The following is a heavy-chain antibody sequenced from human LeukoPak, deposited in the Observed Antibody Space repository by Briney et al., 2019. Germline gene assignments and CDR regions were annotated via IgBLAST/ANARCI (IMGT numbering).Heavy chain of an antibody. CDR1: GLTFSSFW. V-gene: IGHV3-7*03. D-gene: IGHD3-10*01. CDR2: IKQDGSEK. CDR3: ARGLLWSY. Sequence: PGGSLRLSSAASGLTFSSFWMRWVRQAPGKGLEWVANIKQDGSEKYYMDSVKGRFSISRDNAKNSLYQQMNSLRAEDTAVYYCARGLLWSYRGQGTLVTVSS. J-gene: IGHJ4*02.